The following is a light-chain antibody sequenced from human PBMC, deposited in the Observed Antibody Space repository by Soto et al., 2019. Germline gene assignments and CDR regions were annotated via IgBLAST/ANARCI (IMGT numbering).Light chain of an antibody. CDR1: SSDVGSYDR. V-gene: IGLV2-18*02. CDR3: CSYTSSNTYV. Sequence: QSVLTQPPSVSGSPGQSVTISCTGTSSDVGSYDRVSWYQQPPGTAPKLIIYEVTNRPSGVPDRFSGSKSGNTASLTISGHQAEDEADYYCCSYTSSNTYVFGTGTKLTVL. J-gene: IGLJ1*01. CDR2: EVT.